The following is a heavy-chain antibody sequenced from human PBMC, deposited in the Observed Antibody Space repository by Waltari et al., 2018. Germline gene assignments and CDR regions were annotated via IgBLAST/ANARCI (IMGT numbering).Heavy chain of an antibody. CDR3: ARGVGGSSSLNFDY. CDR2: VRTKTNNYAT. J-gene: IGHJ4*02. CDR1: GFIFSDAA. D-gene: IGHD6-6*01. V-gene: IGHV3-73*01. Sequence: EEQMVESGGDLVQPGGSLKLSCAASGFIFSDAAIHWVCQAPGKGLEWVGRVRTKTNNYATAYGAAVKGRFTISRDDSRNVAYLQMNSLKTEDTAVYYCARGVGGSSSLNFDYWGQGTLVSVSS.